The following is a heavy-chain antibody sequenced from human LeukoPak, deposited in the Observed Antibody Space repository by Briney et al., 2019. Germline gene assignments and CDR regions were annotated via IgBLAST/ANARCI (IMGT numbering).Heavy chain of an antibody. CDR2: ISYDGSNK. D-gene: IGHD1-1*01. Sequence: GGSLRLSCAASGFTFSSYAMHWVRQAPGKGLEWMAVISYDGSNKYYADSVKGRFTISRDNSKNTLYLQMNSLRAEDTAVYYCAKVRTGHYFDYWGQGTLVTVSS. J-gene: IGHJ4*02. CDR1: GFTFSSYA. CDR3: AKVRTGHYFDY. V-gene: IGHV3-30-3*01.